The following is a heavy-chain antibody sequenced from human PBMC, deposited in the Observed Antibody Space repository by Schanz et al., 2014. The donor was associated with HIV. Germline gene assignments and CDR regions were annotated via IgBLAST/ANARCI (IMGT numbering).Heavy chain of an antibody. Sequence: QVQLVESGGGVVRPGKSLRLSCEASGFTFSNYGMHWVRQAPGKGLEWVAVISYDGTKKHYADSVKGRFTISRDNSKNSLSLLIKSLRADDAAVYYCAKDRNYYESKYRGKGNYYYYYGMDVWGQGTTVTVSS. V-gene: IGHV3-30*18. CDR3: AKDRNYYESKYRGKGNYYYYYGMDV. CDR2: ISYDGTKK. D-gene: IGHD3-22*01. J-gene: IGHJ6*02. CDR1: GFTFSNYG.